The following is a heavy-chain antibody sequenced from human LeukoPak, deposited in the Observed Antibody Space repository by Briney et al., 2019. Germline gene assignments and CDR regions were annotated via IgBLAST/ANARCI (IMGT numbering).Heavy chain of an antibody. Sequence: GGSLRLSCAASGFTFRSYALHWVRQAPGKGLEWVTFISYDGSVKYYADSVRGRFTVSRDNSKNTLYLQMNSLRAEDTAVYYCAKDRKKIQLWPPYFDYWGQGTLVTVSS. CDR1: GFTFRSYA. CDR3: AKDRKKIQLWPPYFDY. J-gene: IGHJ4*02. D-gene: IGHD5-18*01. CDR2: ISYDGSVK. V-gene: IGHV3-30-3*01.